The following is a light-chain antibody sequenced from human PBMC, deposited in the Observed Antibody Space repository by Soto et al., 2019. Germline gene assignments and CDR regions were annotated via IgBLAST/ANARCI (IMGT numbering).Light chain of an antibody. CDR2: EVS. Sequence: QSALTHPASVSGSPGQSITISCTGTSSDVGGYNYVAWYQQHPGKVPRLMIYEVSNRPSGVSNRFSGSKSGSTASLTISGLQAEDEADYYCISYTSSSTSYVFGTGTKATVL. CDR3: ISYTSSSTSYV. CDR1: SSDVGGYNY. J-gene: IGLJ1*01. V-gene: IGLV2-14*01.